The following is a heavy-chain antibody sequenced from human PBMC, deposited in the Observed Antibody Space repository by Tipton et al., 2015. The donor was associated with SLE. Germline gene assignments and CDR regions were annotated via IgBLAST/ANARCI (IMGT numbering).Heavy chain of an antibody. V-gene: IGHV4-59*01. CDR1: GGSISSYY. CDR2: IYYSGST. CDR3: ARHSEYNWFDR. D-gene: IGHD6-6*01. Sequence: TLSLTCTVSGGSISSYYWSWIRQPPGKGLEWIGYIYYSGSTNYNPSLKSRVTISVDTSKNQFSLKLSSVTAADTAVYYCARHSEYNWFDRWGQGALVTVSS. J-gene: IGHJ5*02.